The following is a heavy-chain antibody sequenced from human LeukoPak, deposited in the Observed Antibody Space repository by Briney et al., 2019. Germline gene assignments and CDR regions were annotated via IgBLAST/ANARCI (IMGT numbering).Heavy chain of an antibody. D-gene: IGHD1-26*01. CDR2: IYTSGST. Sequence: SQTLSLTCTVSGGSISSGSYYWSWIRQPAGKGLEWIGRIYTSGSTNYNPSLKSRVTISVDTSKNQFSLKLSSVTAADTAVYYCARDFGVGATDYWGQGTLLTVSS. J-gene: IGHJ4*02. CDR1: GGSISSGSYY. V-gene: IGHV4-61*02. CDR3: ARDFGVGATDY.